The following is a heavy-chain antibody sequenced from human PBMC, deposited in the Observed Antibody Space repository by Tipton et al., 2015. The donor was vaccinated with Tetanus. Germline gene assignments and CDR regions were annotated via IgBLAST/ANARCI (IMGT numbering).Heavy chain of an antibody. CDR1: GYTFTGYY. J-gene: IGHJ6*02. D-gene: IGHD3-22*01. CDR3: ARDRGDYSYYGMDV. V-gene: IGHV1-2*02. Sequence: QVQLVQSGAEMKKPGASVKVSCKASGYTFTGYYIYWVRQAPGQGLEWMGWIDPNRGGTVYAQKFQGRVTMTRDTSISTAYMELRSLRSDDTAVYYCARDRGDYSYYGMDVWGPGTTVTVS. CDR2: IDPNRGGT.